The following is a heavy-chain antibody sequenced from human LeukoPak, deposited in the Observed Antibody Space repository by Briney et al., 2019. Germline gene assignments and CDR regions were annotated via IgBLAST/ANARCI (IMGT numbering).Heavy chain of an antibody. Sequence: SETLSLTCTVSGGSISSFFWSWIRQPPGKGLEWLGRIDYSGSTQYNPSLKSRVTISVDTSKQQFSLKLSSVTAADTAVYYCARDLELERNRWNYFESWGQGTLVTVSS. D-gene: IGHD1-1*01. CDR3: ARDLELERNRWNYFES. CDR2: IDYSGST. V-gene: IGHV4-59*01. CDR1: GGSISSFF. J-gene: IGHJ4*02.